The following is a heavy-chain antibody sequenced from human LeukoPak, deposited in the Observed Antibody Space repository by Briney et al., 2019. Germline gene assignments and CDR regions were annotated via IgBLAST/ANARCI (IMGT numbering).Heavy chain of an antibody. CDR1: GGPISSYY. CDR3: ARYVGGYCSSTSCPSVGMDV. Sequence: WETLSLTCTVSGGPISSYYWSWIRQPPGKGLEWIGYIYYSGSTNYNPSLNSRVTISVDTSKNQFSLKLSSVSAADTAVYYCARYVGGYCSSTSCPSVGMDVWGQGTTVTVSS. D-gene: IGHD2-2*01. J-gene: IGHJ6*02. V-gene: IGHV4-59*01. CDR2: IYYSGST.